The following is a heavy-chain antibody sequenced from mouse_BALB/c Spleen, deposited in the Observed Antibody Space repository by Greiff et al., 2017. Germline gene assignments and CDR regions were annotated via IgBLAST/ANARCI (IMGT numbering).Heavy chain of an antibody. V-gene: IGHV1-63*01. Sequence: QVHVKQSGAELVRPGTSVKISCKASGYAFTNYWLGWVKQRPGHGLEWIGDIYPGSGNTYYNEKFKGKATLTADKSSSTAYMQLSSLTSEDSAVYFCAMYGNYAMDYWGQGTSVTVSS. CDR2: IYPGSGNT. D-gene: IGHD2-10*02. CDR3: AMYGNYAMDY. CDR1: GYAFTNYW. J-gene: IGHJ4*01.